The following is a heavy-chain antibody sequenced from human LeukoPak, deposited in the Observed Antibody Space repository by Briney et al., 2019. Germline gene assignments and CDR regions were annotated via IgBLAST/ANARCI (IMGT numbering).Heavy chain of an antibody. V-gene: IGHV3-23*01. CDR2: ISGSGGST. CDR3: AIHRMHSYGSYFDY. J-gene: IGHJ4*02. Sequence: GGSLRLSCAASGFTFSSYAMSWVRQAPGKGLEWVSAISGSGGSTYYADSVKGRFTISRDNSKNTLYLQMNSLRAEDTAVYYCAIHRMHSYGSYFDYWGQGTLVTVSS. D-gene: IGHD5-18*01. CDR1: GFTFSSYA.